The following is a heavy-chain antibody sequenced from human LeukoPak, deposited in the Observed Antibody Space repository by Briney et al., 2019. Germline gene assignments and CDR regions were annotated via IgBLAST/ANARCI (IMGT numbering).Heavy chain of an antibody. CDR1: GFTFSSYW. J-gene: IGHJ4*02. D-gene: IGHD6-13*01. CDR3: AKSSLRYSSSWYVVRN. CDR2: IKQDGSNK. V-gene: IGHV3-7*01. Sequence: GGSLRLSCAASGFTFSSYWMSWVRQAPGKGLEWVANIKQDGSNKYYADSVKGRFTISRDNSKNTLYLQMNSLRAEDTAVYYCAKSSLRYSSSWYVVRNWGQGTLVTVSS.